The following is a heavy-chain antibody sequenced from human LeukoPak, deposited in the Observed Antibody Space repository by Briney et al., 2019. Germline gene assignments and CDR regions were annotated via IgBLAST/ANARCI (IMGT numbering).Heavy chain of an antibody. V-gene: IGHV3-33*01. Sequence: GRSLRLSCAASGFTFSSYGMHWVRQAPGKGLEWVAVIWYDGSNKYYADSVKGRFTISRDNSKNTLYPQMNSLRAEDTAVYCCARDQPPGFFDYWGQGTLVTVSS. J-gene: IGHJ4*02. CDR3: ARDQPPGFFDY. CDR2: IWYDGSNK. CDR1: GFTFSSYG.